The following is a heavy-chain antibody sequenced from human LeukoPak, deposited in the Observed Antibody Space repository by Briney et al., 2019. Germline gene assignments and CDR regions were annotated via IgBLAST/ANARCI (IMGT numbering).Heavy chain of an antibody. J-gene: IGHJ4*02. D-gene: IGHD3-16*02. V-gene: IGHV3-7*04. CDR1: GFTFSTRW. CDR2: IKDDGSEK. CDR3: ARVWGSYRDY. Sequence: GGSLRLSCAASGFTFSTRWMSWVRQAPGKGLEWVANIKDDGSEKYYVDSVKGRFTVSRDNAKNSLYLHMNSLRAEDTAVYFCARVWGSYRDYWGQGALVTVSS.